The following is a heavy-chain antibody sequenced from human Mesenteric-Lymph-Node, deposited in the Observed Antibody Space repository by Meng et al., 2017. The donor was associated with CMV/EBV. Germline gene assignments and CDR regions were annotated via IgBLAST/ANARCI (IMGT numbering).Heavy chain of an antibody. D-gene: IGHD3-10*01. Sequence: FSGFSLSTSGLAVGWIRQPPGKALEWLANIYWDDDKRYSPYLKSRLTITKDSSKNQVVLIMTNMDPVDTGTYYCAHRPIIRGDGFDFWGQGTLVTVSS. CDR2: IYWDDDK. CDR1: GFSLSTSGLA. J-gene: IGHJ4*02. V-gene: IGHV2-5*02. CDR3: AHRPIIRGDGFDF.